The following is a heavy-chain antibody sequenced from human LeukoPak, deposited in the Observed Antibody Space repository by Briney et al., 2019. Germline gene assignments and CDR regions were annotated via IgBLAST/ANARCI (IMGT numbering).Heavy chain of an antibody. V-gene: IGHV1-46*01. J-gene: IGHJ5*02. CDR1: GYTFTSYY. CDR2: INPSGGST. CDR3: ARGVVVTPPRPYNWFDP. D-gene: IGHD4-23*01. Sequence: ASVKVSCKASGYTFTSYYMHWVRQAPGHGLEWMGIINPSGGSTSYAQKFQGRVTMTRDTSTSTVYMELSSLRSEDTAVYYCARGVVVTPPRPYNWFDPWGQGTLVTVSS.